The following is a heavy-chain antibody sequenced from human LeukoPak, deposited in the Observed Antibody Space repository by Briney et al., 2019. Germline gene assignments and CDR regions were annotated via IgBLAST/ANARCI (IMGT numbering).Heavy chain of an antibody. CDR1: GGSISSGDYY. J-gene: IGHJ3*02. CDR2: IYYSGST. V-gene: IGHV4-30-4*01. D-gene: IGHD5-24*01. CDR3: ARSSRDGYNRGAFDI. Sequence: SETLSLTCTVSGGSISSGDYYWSWIRQPPGKGLEWTGYIYYSGSTYYNPSLKSRVTTSVDTSKNQFSLKLSSVTAADTAVYYCARSSRDGYNRGAFDIWGQGTMVTVSS.